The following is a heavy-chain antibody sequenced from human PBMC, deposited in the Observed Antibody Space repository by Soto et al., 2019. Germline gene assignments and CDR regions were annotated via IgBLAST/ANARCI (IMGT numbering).Heavy chain of an antibody. CDR3: ARQQQLVLTYYYHYYGMDV. Sequence: GESLKISCKGSGYSFTSYWISWVRQMPGKGLEWMGRIDPSDSYTNYSPSFQGHVTISADKSISTAYLQWSSLKASDTAMYYCARQQQLVLTYYYHYYGMDVWGQGITVTGSS. V-gene: IGHV5-10-1*01. D-gene: IGHD6-13*01. CDR1: GYSFTSYW. J-gene: IGHJ6*02. CDR2: IDPSDSYT.